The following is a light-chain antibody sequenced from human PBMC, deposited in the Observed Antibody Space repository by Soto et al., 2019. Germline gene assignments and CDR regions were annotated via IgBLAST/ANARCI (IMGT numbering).Light chain of an antibody. Sequence: DIQMTQSPSSLSASVGDRVTITCRASQSISSYLNWFQQKPGKAPKLLIYAASTLQSGVPSRFSGSGSGTDFTLPISSLQPEDFATYYCQQSYNTPWTFGQGTKVESK. CDR3: QQSYNTPWT. CDR1: QSISSY. J-gene: IGKJ1*01. CDR2: AAS. V-gene: IGKV1-39*01.